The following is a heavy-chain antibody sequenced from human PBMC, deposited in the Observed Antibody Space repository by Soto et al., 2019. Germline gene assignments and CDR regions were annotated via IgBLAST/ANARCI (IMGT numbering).Heavy chain of an antibody. CDR1: GFTFSSYA. D-gene: IGHD3-3*01. V-gene: IGHV3-23*01. CDR3: AKEGVDTIFGVAQTGFDY. CDR2: ISGSGGST. Sequence: GGSLRLSCAASGFTFSSYAMSWVRQAPGKGLEWVSAISGSGGSTYYADSVKGRFTISRDNSKNTLYLQMNSLRAEDTAVYYCAKEGVDTIFGVAQTGFDYWGQGTLVTVS. J-gene: IGHJ4*02.